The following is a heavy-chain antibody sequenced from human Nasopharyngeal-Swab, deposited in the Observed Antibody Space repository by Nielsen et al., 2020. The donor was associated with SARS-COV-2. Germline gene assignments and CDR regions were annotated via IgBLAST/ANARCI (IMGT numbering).Heavy chain of an antibody. CDR1: GGSISSGDYY. V-gene: IGHV4-30-4*01. CDR2: IYYSGST. Sequence: LRLSCTVSGGSISSGDYYWSWIRQPPGKGLEWIGYIYYSGSTYYNPSLKSRVTISVDTSKNQFSLKLSSVTAADTAVYYCARRGYYYGMDVWCQGTTVTVSS. CDR3: ARRGYYYGMDV. J-gene: IGHJ6*02.